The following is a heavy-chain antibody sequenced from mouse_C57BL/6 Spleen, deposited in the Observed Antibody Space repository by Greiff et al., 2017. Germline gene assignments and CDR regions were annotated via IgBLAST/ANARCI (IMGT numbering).Heavy chain of an antibody. J-gene: IGHJ4*01. V-gene: IGHV1-34*01. CDR3: ARAAYYGNYPYAMDY. Sequence: VQLQQSGPELVKPGASVKMSCKASGYTFTDYYMHWVKQRPGKSLEWIGYIYPKNGGNGYNQKFKGKATLTVDKSSSTAYMELRSLTSEDSAVSYCARAAYYGNYPYAMDYWGQGTSVTVSS. D-gene: IGHD2-10*01. CDR1: GYTFTDYY. CDR2: IYPKNGGN.